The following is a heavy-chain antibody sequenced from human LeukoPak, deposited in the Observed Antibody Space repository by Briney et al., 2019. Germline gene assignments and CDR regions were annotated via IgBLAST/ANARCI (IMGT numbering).Heavy chain of an antibody. CDR3: VRGGPSTWS. D-gene: IGHD2-15*01. CDR2: INDDGSDT. J-gene: IGHJ5*02. Sequence: GGSLRLSCAASGFTFKLYWMHWVRQVPGKRPVWVSRINDDGSDTVYADSVRGRFTISRDDAKNTVYLQMNNLRAEDTAVYHCVRGGPSTWSWGQGTLVTVSS. V-gene: IGHV3-74*01. CDR1: GFTFKLYW.